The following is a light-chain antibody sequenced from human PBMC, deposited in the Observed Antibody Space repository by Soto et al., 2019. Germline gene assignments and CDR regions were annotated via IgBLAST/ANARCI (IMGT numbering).Light chain of an antibody. Sequence: QSVLTQPPSVSGAPGQRVTISCTGSSSNIGTGYDVHWYQQLPGTAPKLLIYGNSNRPSGVPDRFSGSKSGTSASLAITGLQAEDEADYYCQSYDSILSGRGVCGGGTQLTVL. CDR1: SSNIGTGYD. J-gene: IGLJ2*01. CDR2: GNS. V-gene: IGLV1-40*01. CDR3: QSYDSILSGRGV.